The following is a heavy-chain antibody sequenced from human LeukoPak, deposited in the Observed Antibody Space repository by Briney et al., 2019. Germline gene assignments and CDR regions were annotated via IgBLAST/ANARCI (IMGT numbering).Heavy chain of an antibody. CDR1: GGSISSYY. CDR2: IYYSGST. V-gene: IGHV4-59*01. D-gene: IGHD3-16*01. Sequence: PSETLSLTCTVSGGSISSYYWSWLRQPPGKGLEWIGYIYYSGSTNYNPSLKSRVTISADTSKNQFSLKLNSLTTADTAVYYCTRGAGWLIDYWGQGILVTVSS. J-gene: IGHJ4*02. CDR3: TRGAGWLIDY.